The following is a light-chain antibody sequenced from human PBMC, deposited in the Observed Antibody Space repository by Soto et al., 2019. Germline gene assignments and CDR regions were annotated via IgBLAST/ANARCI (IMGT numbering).Light chain of an antibody. CDR2: LGS. Sequence: DIVMTQYPLSLPVTPGEPASISCRSSQSLLHSNGYNYLDWYLQKPGQSPQLLIYLGSNRSSGVPDRFSGSGSGTDFTLKISRVEAEDVGVYYCMQALQTPRTFGQGTNVDI. J-gene: IGKJ1*01. CDR1: QSLLHSNGYNY. CDR3: MQALQTPRT. V-gene: IGKV2-28*01.